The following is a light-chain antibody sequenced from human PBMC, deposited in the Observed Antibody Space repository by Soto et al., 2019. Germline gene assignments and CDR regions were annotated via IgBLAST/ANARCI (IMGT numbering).Light chain of an antibody. Sequence: EIVMTQSPVTLSVSPGERATLSCRVSQSVNSNLAWYQQKPGQAPRLLIYAASTGATGIPARFSGSGSGSDFTLTISSLQSEDFAIYYCQQYNSWPLTFGPGTKVDIK. J-gene: IGKJ3*01. CDR3: QQYNSWPLT. CDR2: AAS. CDR1: QSVNSN. V-gene: IGKV3-15*01.